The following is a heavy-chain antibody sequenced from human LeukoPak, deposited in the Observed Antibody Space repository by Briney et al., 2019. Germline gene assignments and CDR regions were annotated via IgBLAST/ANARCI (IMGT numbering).Heavy chain of an antibody. CDR1: GYTFTDYY. D-gene: IGHD3-3*01. CDR3: ARDSRFLEWLIIYGMDV. J-gene: IGHJ6*02. V-gene: IGHV1-2*02. CDR2: INPNSGGT. Sequence: ASVKVSCKASGYTFTDYYMHWVRQAPGQGLGWMGWINPNSGGTNYAQKFQGRVTMTRDTSISTAYMELSRLRSDDTAVYYCARDSRFLEWLIIYGMDVWGQGTTVTVSS.